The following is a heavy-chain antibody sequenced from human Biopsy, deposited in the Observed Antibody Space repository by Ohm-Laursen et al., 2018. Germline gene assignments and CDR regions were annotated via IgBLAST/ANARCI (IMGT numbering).Heavy chain of an antibody. D-gene: IGHD2/OR15-2a*01. J-gene: IGHJ3*01. CDR2: RIPYFNTI. Sequence: SVKVSCKASGVIFDTYAFGWVRQAPGQGLEWMGGRIPYFNTIYYARNFQDRAVITADRSARTTDMQLSGLRPDDTAVYYCVGGQRGPPIGVTVPGDAFDLWGPGTMVTVSP. V-gene: IGHV1-69*13. CDR3: VGGQRGPPIGVTVPGDAFDL. CDR1: GVIFDTYA.